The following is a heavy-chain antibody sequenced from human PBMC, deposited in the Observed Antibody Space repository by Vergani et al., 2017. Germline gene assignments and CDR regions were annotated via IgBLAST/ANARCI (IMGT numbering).Heavy chain of an antibody. CDR2: ISGSGGST. D-gene: IGHD6-13*01. J-gene: IGHJ5*02. Sequence: EVQLLESGGGLVQPGGSLRLSCAASGFTFSSYAMSWVRQAPGKGLEWVSAISGSGGSTYYADSVKGRFTISRDNSKNTLYLQMNSLRAEDTAVYYCAKVXHARIAAAGNWFDPWGQGTLVTVSS. CDR3: AKVXHARIAAAGNWFDP. V-gene: IGHV3-23*01. CDR1: GFTFSSYA.